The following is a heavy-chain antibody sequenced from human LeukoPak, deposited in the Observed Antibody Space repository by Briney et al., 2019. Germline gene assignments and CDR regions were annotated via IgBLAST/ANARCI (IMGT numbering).Heavy chain of an antibody. CDR1: GFTFSRHW. J-gene: IGHJ4*02. V-gene: IGHV3-7*01. CDR3: ARDESGGYYVY. CDR2: IKQDGSMK. Sequence: GGSLRLSCEASGFTFSRHWMSCVRQAPGRGLEWVANIKQDGSMKQYADSVRGRFIIPRDNAKNSVYLQLSSLKAEDSAVYFCARDESGGYYVYWGQGTLVTVSS. D-gene: IGHD2-15*01.